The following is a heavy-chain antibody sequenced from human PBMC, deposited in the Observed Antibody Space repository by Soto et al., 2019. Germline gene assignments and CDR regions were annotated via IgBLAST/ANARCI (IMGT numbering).Heavy chain of an antibody. D-gene: IGHD3-22*01. Sequence: GASVKVSCKASGFTFTSSAVQWVRQSRGQRLEWIGWIVVGSGNTNYAQKFQERVTITRDMSTSTAYMELSSLRSEDTAVYYCAADSPSSDNMIVVEAPFYYYYGMDVWG. CDR3: AADSPSSDNMIVVEAPFYYYYGMDV. CDR1: GFTFTSSA. V-gene: IGHV1-58*01. CDR2: IVVGSGNT. J-gene: IGHJ6*02.